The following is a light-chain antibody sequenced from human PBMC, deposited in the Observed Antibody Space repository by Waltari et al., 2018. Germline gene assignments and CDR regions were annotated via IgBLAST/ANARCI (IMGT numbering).Light chain of an antibody. CDR1: QTIVTY. CDR2: AAS. Sequence: DIQMTQSPSSLSASVGDRVTLTCRASQTIVTYLNWYQQKPGKAPNLLIYAASSLQSGVPSRFSGSGSGTDFTLTINSLQPEDFATYFCQQSYTAPWTFGQGTKVEIK. V-gene: IGKV1-39*01. CDR3: QQSYTAPWT. J-gene: IGKJ1*01.